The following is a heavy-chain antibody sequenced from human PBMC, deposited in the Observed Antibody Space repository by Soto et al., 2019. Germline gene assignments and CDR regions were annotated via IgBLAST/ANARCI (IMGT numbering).Heavy chain of an antibody. J-gene: IGHJ4*02. CDR2: VYSVGST. CDR1: GFSVSSNY. CDR3: AGHSHKDY. V-gene: IGHV3-66*04. Sequence: EVQLEESGGGLVQPGGSLRLSCAASGFSVSSNYVSWVRQAPGKGLEWVSVVYSVGSTYYADSVKGRFTSSRDSSKNTLYLQMSSLRAEDTAVYYCAGHSHKDYWGQGALVTVSS.